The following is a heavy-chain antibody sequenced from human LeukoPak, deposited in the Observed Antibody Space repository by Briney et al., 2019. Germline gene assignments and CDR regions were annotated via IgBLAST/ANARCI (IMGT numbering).Heavy chain of an antibody. CDR1: GFTFSSYG. Sequence: GGSLGLSCAASGFTFSSYGMHWVRQAPGKGLEWVAVIWYDGSNKYYADSVKGRFTISRDNSKNTLYLQVHGLRAEDTALYYCAKDTSSGWYTSADWFDPWGQGTLVTVSS. J-gene: IGHJ5*02. CDR3: AKDTSSGWYTSADWFDP. CDR2: IWYDGSNK. D-gene: IGHD6-19*01. V-gene: IGHV3-30*02.